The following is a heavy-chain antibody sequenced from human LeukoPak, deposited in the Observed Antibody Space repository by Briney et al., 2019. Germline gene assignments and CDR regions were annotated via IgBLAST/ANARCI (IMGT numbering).Heavy chain of an antibody. Sequence: GGSLRLSCAASGFTFSSYEMNWVRQAPGKGLEWVSDISSSGSTIYYADSVKGRFTISRDNAKNSLYLQMNSLRAEDTAVYYCARLKQQLVRNNWFDPWGQGTLVTVSS. CDR1: GFTFSSYE. D-gene: IGHD6-13*01. J-gene: IGHJ5*02. V-gene: IGHV3-48*03. CDR3: ARLKQQLVRNNWFDP. CDR2: ISSSGSTI.